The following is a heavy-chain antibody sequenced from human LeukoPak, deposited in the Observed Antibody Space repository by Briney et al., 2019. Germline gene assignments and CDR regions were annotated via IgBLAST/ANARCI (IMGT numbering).Heavy chain of an antibody. V-gene: IGHV1-69*13. CDR1: GGTFSSYA. D-gene: IGHD1-14*01. CDR2: IIPIFGTA. CDR3: ARGKPVADNYYYGMDV. J-gene: IGHJ6*02. Sequence: SVKVSRKASGGTFSSYAISWVRQAPGQGLEWMGGIIPIFGTANYAQKFQGRVTITADESTSTAYMELSSLRSEDTAVYYCARGKPVADNYYYGMDVWGQGTTVTVSS.